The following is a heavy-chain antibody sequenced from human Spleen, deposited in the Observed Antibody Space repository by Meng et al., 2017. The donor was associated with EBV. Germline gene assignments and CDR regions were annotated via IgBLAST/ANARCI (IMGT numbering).Heavy chain of an antibody. J-gene: IGHJ4*02. D-gene: IGHD5-18*01. CDR2: IYREDDK. CDR1: GFSRSTIGMG. Sequence: QITLKPPGSHPVQPTPTLTLTCTFSGFSRSTIGMGVCWIRQPRGKALGSLAPIYREDDKRYSPSLKSRLTLTEDTSKYQMVLTMTNMDPVDTATYYCVHSYSHGDVTFDYWGQGTLVTVSS. CDR3: VHSYSHGDVTFDY. V-gene: IGHV2-5*02.